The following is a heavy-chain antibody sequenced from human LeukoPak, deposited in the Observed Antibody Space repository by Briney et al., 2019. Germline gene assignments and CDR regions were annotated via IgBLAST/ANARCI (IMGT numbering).Heavy chain of an antibody. CDR1: GGSLSSGGYY. D-gene: IGHD6-6*01. V-gene: IGHV4-61*02. J-gene: IGHJ4*02. CDR3: ARAAPHSSSYDY. Sequence: PSETLSLTCTVSGGSLSSGGYYWSWIRQPAGKGLEWIGRIYTSGSTNYNPSLKSRVTISVDTSKNQFSLKLSSVTAADTAVYYCARAAPHSSSYDYWGQGTLVTVSS. CDR2: IYTSGST.